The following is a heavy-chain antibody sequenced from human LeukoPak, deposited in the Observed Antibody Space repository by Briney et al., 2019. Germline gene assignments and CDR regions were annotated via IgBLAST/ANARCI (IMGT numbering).Heavy chain of an antibody. Sequence: SETLSLTCAVSGGSISSSNWWSWIRQPPGKGLEWIGEIYHSGSTNYNPSLKSRVTISVDTSKNQFSLKLSSVTAADTAVYYCARRYYYDSSGYQGFDYWGQGTLVTVSS. CDR1: GGSISSSNW. V-gene: IGHV4-4*02. D-gene: IGHD3-22*01. CDR3: ARRYYYDSSGYQGFDY. CDR2: IYHSGST. J-gene: IGHJ4*02.